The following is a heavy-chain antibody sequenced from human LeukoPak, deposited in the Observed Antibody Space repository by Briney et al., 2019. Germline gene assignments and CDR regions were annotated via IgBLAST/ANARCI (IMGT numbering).Heavy chain of an antibody. CDR3: ASLVSTDAVWQEAFDI. Sequence: GGSLRLSCTASGFNFSSYGMHWVRQAPGKGLEWVAFIRYDGSNKYYADSVKGRFTISRDNSKNTLYLQMNSLRAEDTAAYYCASLVSTDAVWQEAFDIWGQGTMVTVSS. CDR2: IRYDGSNK. V-gene: IGHV3-30*02. J-gene: IGHJ3*02. D-gene: IGHD2-8*01. CDR1: GFNFSSYG.